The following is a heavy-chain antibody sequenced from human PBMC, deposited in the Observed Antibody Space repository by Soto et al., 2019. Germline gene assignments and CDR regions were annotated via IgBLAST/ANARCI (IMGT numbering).Heavy chain of an antibody. D-gene: IGHD6-13*01. Sequence: DVQLEESGGGLIQPGGSLRLSCAVSGFTVSNNYITWVRQAPGKGLEWVSLIYSSGGTKYADSVRGRFTISRDNSKNTLYLQLNSLKVEDTAVYYCAIDPPGIAASGSYNWGQGTLVTVSS. CDR2: IYSSGGT. CDR3: AIDPPGIAASGSYN. V-gene: IGHV3-53*01. J-gene: IGHJ4*02. CDR1: GFTVSNNY.